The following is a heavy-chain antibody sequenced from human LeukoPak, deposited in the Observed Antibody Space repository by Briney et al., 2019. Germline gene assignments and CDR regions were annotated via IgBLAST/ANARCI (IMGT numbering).Heavy chain of an antibody. Sequence: PGGSLRLSCAASGFTFSSYWMHWVRQAPGKGLVWVSRINSDGSISSYADSVKGRFTISRDNAQNTLFLQMNSLRAEDTAVYYCARDRGYSSDYWGQGTLVTVSS. D-gene: IGHD5-18*01. CDR3: ARDRGYSSDY. CDR1: GFTFSSYW. V-gene: IGHV3-74*01. J-gene: IGHJ4*02. CDR2: INSDGSIS.